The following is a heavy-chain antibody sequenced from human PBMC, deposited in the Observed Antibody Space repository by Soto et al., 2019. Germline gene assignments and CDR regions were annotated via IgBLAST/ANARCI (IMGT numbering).Heavy chain of an antibody. J-gene: IGHJ4*02. V-gene: IGHV3-33*01. D-gene: IGHD1-26*01. CDR3: VRDGVGATAFFGFFDY. CDR2: IWYDGSEK. Sequence: QVQLVESGGGVVQPGRSLRLYCAASGVIFNGYGMHWVRQAPGKGLEWVAVIWYDGSEKYYADSVRGGFTISRDNSKNTLYLQMNSLRAEDTAVYYCVRDGVGATAFFGFFDYSGQGTLVTVSS. CDR1: GVIFNGYG.